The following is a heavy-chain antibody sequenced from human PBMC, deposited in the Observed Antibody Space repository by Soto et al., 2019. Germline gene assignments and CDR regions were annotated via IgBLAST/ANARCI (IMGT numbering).Heavy chain of an antibody. CDR3: ARNSFDGIQLWSFDY. V-gene: IGHV4-31*03. D-gene: IGHD5-18*01. CDR2: IYYSGST. J-gene: IGHJ4*02. Sequence: QVQLQESGPGLVKPSQTLSLTCTVSGGSISSGGYYWSWIRQHPGKGLEWIGYIYYSGSTYYNPSIKSRVTISVDTSKNQCSLKLSSVTAADTAVYYCARNSFDGIQLWSFDYWGQGTLVTVSS. CDR1: GGSISSGGYY.